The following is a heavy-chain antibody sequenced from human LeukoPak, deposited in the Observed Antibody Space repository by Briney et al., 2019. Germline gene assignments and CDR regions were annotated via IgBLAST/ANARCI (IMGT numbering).Heavy chain of an antibody. CDR3: TRDQRYCSGGSCSYANWFDP. J-gene: IGHJ5*02. CDR1: GFTFSSYA. V-gene: IGHV3-49*04. CDR2: IRSKAYGGTT. D-gene: IGHD2-15*01. Sequence: GGSLRLSCAASGFTFSSYAMSWVRQAPGKGLEWVGFIRSKAYGGTTEYAASVKGRFTISRDDSKSIAYLQMNSLKTEDTAVYYCTRDQRYCSGGSCSYANWFDPWGQGTLVTVSS.